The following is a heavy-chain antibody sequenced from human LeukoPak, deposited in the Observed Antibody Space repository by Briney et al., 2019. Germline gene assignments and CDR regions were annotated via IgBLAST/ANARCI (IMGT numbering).Heavy chain of an antibody. Sequence: GGSLRLSCAASGLTFSSYAMSWVRQAPGKGLEWVSGISGTSGYTYYADSVKGRFTISRDNSKNTLYLQMNSLRAEDTAVYYCAKPSSGWSNFDSWGQGTLVTVSS. D-gene: IGHD6-19*01. CDR3: AKPSSGWSNFDS. CDR1: GLTFSSYA. J-gene: IGHJ4*02. CDR2: ISGTSGYT. V-gene: IGHV3-23*01.